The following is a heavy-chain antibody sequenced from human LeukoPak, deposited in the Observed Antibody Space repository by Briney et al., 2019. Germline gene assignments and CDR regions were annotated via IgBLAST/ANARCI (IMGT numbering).Heavy chain of an antibody. CDR3: ARSQSSSLIDY. CDR2: IWYDGSSK. Sequence: GGSLRLSCAASGFSFSAYGVHWVRQAPGKGLEWVAVIWYDGSSKDYADSVKGRLTLSRDNSKNTLYLQMNSLTVEDTAVYYCARSQSSSLIDYWGQGTLVTVSS. D-gene: IGHD6-13*01. CDR1: GFSFSAYG. J-gene: IGHJ4*02. V-gene: IGHV3-33*01.